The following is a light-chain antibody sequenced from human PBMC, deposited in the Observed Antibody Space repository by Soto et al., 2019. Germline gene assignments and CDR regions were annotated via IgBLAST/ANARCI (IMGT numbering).Light chain of an antibody. CDR3: CSYAGSYTYV. J-gene: IGLJ1*01. CDR2: DVS. CDR1: SSDVGGYNY. V-gene: IGLV2-11*01. Sequence: QSVLTQPRSVSGSPGQSVTISCTGTSSDVGGYNYVSWYQQHPGKAPKLMIYDVSKRPSGVPDRFSGSKSGNTAPLTISGLQAEYEADYYCCSYAGSYTYVFGTGTKVTVL.